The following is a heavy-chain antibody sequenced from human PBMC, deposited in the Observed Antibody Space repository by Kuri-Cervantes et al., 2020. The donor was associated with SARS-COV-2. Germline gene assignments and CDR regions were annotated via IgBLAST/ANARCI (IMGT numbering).Heavy chain of an antibody. CDR2: IYYSGST. J-gene: IGHJ6*03. Sequence: SETLSLTCTVSGGSISSSSYYWGWIRQPPGKGLEWIGSIYYSGSTYYNPSLKSRVTISVDTSKNQFSLKLSSVTAADTAVYYCARLSPHYYYYMDVWGKGTTVTVSS. V-gene: IGHV4-39*01. CDR1: GGSISSSSYY. CDR3: ARLSPHYYYYMDV.